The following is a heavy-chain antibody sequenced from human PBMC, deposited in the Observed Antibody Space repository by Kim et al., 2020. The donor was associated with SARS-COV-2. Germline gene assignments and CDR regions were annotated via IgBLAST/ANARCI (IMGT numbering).Heavy chain of an antibody. CDR2: IRSKANSYAT. D-gene: IGHD1-26*01. CDR3: MQVGATTGGDY. V-gene: IGHV3-73*01. J-gene: IGHJ4*02. Sequence: GGSLRLSCAASGFTFSGSAMHWVRQASGKGLEWVGRIRSKANSYATAYAASVKGRFTISRDDSKNTAYLQMNSLKTEDTAVYYCMQVGATTGGDYWGQGTLVTVSS. CDR1: GFTFSGSA.